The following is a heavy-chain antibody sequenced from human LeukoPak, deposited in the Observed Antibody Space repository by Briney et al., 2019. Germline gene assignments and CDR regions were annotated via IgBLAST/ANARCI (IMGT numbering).Heavy chain of an antibody. V-gene: IGHV3-30*04. Sequence: GRSLRLSCAASGFTFSSYAMHWVRQAPGKGLEWVAVISYDGSNKYYADSVKGRFTISRDNSKNTLYLQMNSLRAEDTAVYYCARGYQTWYSSSWYNWFDPWGQGTLVTVSS. CDR3: ARGYQTWYSSSWYNWFDP. CDR1: GFTFSSYA. D-gene: IGHD6-13*01. CDR2: ISYDGSNK. J-gene: IGHJ5*02.